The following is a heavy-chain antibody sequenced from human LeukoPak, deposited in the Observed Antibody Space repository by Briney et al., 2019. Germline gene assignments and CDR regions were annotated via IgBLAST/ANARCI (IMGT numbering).Heavy chain of an antibody. CDR3: ARVRIGSHVTPEDY. D-gene: IGHD4-23*01. Sequence: ASVKVSCKASGYTFTGYYMHWVRQAPGQGLEWMGWISAYNGNTNYAQKLQGRVTMTTDTSTSTAYMELRSLRSDDTAVYYCARVRIGSHVTPEDYWGQGTLVTVSS. CDR2: ISAYNGNT. V-gene: IGHV1-18*04. J-gene: IGHJ4*02. CDR1: GYTFTGYY.